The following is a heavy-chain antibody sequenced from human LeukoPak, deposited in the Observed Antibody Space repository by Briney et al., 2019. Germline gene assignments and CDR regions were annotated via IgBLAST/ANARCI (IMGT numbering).Heavy chain of an antibody. CDR1: GDSISSGSYY. CDR3: ARGFRFFGY. Sequence: ASETLSLTCTVSGDSISSGSYYWGWIRQPPGKGLEWIGSIYYGGNTYYNPSLKSRVTISVDTPKNQFSLKLSSVTAADTAVYYCARGFRFFGYWGQGTLVTVSS. V-gene: IGHV4-39*01. CDR2: IYYGGNT. J-gene: IGHJ4*02.